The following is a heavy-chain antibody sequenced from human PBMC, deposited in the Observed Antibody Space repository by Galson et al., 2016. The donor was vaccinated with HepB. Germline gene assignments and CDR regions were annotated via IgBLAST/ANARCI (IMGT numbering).Heavy chain of an antibody. Sequence: SETLSLTCAVSGGSISSGDWWSWVRQPPGKGLEWIGEIYHYGSTNYNPSLKSRVTISVDKSKNQFSLKLTSVTAADTAVYYCAVRRPSSSWSHYFDYWGQGTLVTVSS. D-gene: IGHD6-13*01. J-gene: IGHJ4*02. CDR1: GGSISSGDW. CDR2: IYHYGST. CDR3: AVRRPSSSWSHYFDY. V-gene: IGHV4-4*02.